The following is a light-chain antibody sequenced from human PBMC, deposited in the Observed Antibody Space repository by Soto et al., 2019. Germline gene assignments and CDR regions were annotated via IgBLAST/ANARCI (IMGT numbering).Light chain of an antibody. CDR2: EVT. V-gene: IGLV2-8*01. J-gene: IGLJ1*01. CDR3: SSYAGANIV. Sequence: QSALTQPPSASGSPGQSVTICCTGTSSDVGANNYVSWYQQHPGKAPKLMIYEVTKRPSGVPDRFSGSKSGNTASLTVSGLQAEDEADYYCSSYAGANIVFGTGTKLTVL. CDR1: SSDVGANNY.